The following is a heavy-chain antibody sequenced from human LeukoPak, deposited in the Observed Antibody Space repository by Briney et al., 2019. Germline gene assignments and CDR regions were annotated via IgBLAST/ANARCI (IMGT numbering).Heavy chain of an antibody. CDR1: GGSISNNY. CDR3: ASHKGF. V-gene: IGHV4-59*01. CDR2: IYYSGST. Sequence: SETLSLACTVSGGSISNNYWSWFRQPPGKGLEWIGYIYYSGSTNYNPSLKSRVTISVDTSKSQFSLKLSSVTAADTAVYYCASHKGFWGQGTLVTVSS. J-gene: IGHJ4*02.